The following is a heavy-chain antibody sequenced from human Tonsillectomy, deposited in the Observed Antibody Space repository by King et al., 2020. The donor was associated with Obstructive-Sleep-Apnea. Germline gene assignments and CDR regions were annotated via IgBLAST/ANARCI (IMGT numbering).Heavy chain of an antibody. J-gene: IGHJ6*02. Sequence: VQLVESGGGLVQPGRSLRLSCAASGFTFDDYAMHWVRQAPGKGLEWVSGISWNSGSIGYADSVKGRFTISRDNAKNSLYLQMNSLRAEDTALYYCAKATGPGAYYYYYGMDVWGQGTTVTVSS. D-gene: IGHD4/OR15-4a*01. CDR3: AKATGPGAYYYYYGMDV. CDR1: GFTFDDYA. CDR2: ISWNSGSI. V-gene: IGHV3-9*01.